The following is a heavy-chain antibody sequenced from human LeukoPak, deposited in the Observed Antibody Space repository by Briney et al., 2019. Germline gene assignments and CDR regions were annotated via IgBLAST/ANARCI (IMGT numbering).Heavy chain of an antibody. CDR1: RFTFSTYS. V-gene: IGHV3-21*01. CDR2: ISTSGTYI. CDR3: ARDLADYSDY. D-gene: IGHD2-21*01. Sequence: GGSLRLSCAASRFTFSTYSMHWARQAAAKGLEWVSSISTSGTYIYYADSLKGRFTISRDNAKNSLYLQMHSLRAEDTAVYYCARDLADYSDYWGQGTLVTVSS. J-gene: IGHJ4*02.